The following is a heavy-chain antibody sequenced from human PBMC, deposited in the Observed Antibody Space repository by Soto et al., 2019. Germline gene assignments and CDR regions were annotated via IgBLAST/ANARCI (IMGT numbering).Heavy chain of an antibody. Sequence: PVKTSSKASGYTFTGYYMHLVRQAPGQGLEWMGWINPNSGGTNYAQKFQGWVTMTRDTSISTAYMELSRLRSDDTAVYYCPRTGGSMTGTSGWYYYYGMDVWGQGTTVAVSS. V-gene: IGHV1-2*04. D-gene: IGHD1-20*01. J-gene: IGHJ6*02. CDR1: GYTFTGYY. CDR2: INPNSGGT. CDR3: PRTGGSMTGTSGWYYYYGMDV.